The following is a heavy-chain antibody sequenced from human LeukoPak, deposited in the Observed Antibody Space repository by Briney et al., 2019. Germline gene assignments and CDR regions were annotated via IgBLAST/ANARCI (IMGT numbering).Heavy chain of an antibody. Sequence: ASVKVSCKASGYTFTTYDINWVRQATGQGLEWMGWMNPNSGNTGYTQKFQGRVTMTRNTSISTAYMELSSLRSEDTAEYYCARGRGSGHKENRFDPWGQGTLVTVSS. V-gene: IGHV1-8*01. CDR2: MNPNSGNT. D-gene: IGHD6-19*01. J-gene: IGHJ5*02. CDR1: GYTFTTYD. CDR3: ARGRGSGHKENRFDP.